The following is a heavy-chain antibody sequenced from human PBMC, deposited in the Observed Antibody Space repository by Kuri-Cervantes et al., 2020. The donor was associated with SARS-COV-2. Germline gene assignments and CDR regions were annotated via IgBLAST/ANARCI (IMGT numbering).Heavy chain of an antibody. Sequence: GESLKISCAASGFTFRSYAMHWVRQAPGKGLEYVSGIRSNGGNTNYANSVKGRFTIPRDNSKNTLYLQMGSLTVEDTAVYFCARAESSGYLSDWYFDLCGRGTLVTVSS. J-gene: IGHJ2*01. D-gene: IGHD3-22*01. V-gene: IGHV3-64*01. CDR3: ARAESSGYLSDWYFDL. CDR2: IRSNGGNT. CDR1: GFTFRSYA.